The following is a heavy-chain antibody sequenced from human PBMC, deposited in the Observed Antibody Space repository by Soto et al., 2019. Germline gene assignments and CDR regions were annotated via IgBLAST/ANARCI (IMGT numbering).Heavy chain of an antibody. D-gene: IGHD2-2*01. J-gene: IGHJ6*02. Sequence: GGSLRLSCIGSGFTFGDHAMSWFRQAPGKGLEWVGFIRSKAYGGTTEYAASVKGRFTISRDDSNSIAYLQMNSLKTEDTAVYYCQYQLLTYYYGMDVWGQGTTVTVSS. CDR1: GFTFGDHA. V-gene: IGHV3-49*03. CDR3: QYQLLTYYYGMDV. CDR2: IRSKAYGGTT.